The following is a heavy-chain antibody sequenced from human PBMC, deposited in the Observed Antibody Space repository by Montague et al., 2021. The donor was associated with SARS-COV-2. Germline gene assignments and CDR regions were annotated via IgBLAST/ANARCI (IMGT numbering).Heavy chain of an antibody. Sequence: SETLSLTCIVSGGSISSRTYYWGWIRQPPGKGLEWIGSIFYDGSTYYNPSLKSRVTISVDTFKNQFSLNLSSVTAADTAVYYCARHVSGSLTHFHYWGQGSLVTVSS. CDR3: ARHVSGSLTHFHY. J-gene: IGHJ1*01. CDR1: GGSISSRTYY. CDR2: IFYDGST. V-gene: IGHV4-39*01. D-gene: IGHD1-26*01.